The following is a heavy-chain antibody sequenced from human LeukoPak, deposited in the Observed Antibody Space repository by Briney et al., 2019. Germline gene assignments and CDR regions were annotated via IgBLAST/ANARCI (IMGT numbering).Heavy chain of an antibody. CDR3: ARDYCSGGSCYPYYYYGMDV. D-gene: IGHD2-15*01. CDR1: GFSFSSYT. V-gene: IGHV3-7*03. Sequence: GGSLRLSCAASGFSFSSYTMNWVRQAPRKGLEWVANIKQDGSEKYYVDSVKGRFTISRDNAKNSLYLQMNSLRAEDTAVYYCARDYCSGGSCYPYYYYGMDVWGKGTTVTVSS. J-gene: IGHJ6*04. CDR2: IKQDGSEK.